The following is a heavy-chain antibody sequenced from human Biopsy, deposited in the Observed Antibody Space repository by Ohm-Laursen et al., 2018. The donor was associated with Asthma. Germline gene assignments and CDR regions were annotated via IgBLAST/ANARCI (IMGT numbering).Heavy chain of an antibody. CDR1: GLSSSAYY. V-gene: IGHV4-34*01. J-gene: IGHJ6*02. CDR3: ARGPEWSGLDI. D-gene: IGHD3-3*01. Sequence: GTLSLTCRMYGLSSSAYYWTWIRPTPGKGLEWIGESDHRGNTNTNATLKSRVTISKAKSANEFSLKMKSVTAADTAIYYCARGPEWSGLDIWGQGTTVTVSS. CDR2: SDHRGNT.